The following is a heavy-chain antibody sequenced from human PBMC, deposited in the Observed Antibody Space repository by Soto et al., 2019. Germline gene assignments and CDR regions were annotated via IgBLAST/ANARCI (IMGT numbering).Heavy chain of an antibody. Sequence: LRLSCAASRFTFSSYAMCWVRQAPGKGLEWVAVITYDGSFQYYADSVKGRFTISRDNSKNTLSLHLNTLKPEDTAVYHCAKDRVGGTFYTPLAFWGQGTLVTVSS. D-gene: IGHD1-7*01. CDR3: AKDRVGGTFYTPLAF. V-gene: IGHV3-30*18. CDR1: RFTFSSYA. CDR2: ITYDGSFQ. J-gene: IGHJ4*02.